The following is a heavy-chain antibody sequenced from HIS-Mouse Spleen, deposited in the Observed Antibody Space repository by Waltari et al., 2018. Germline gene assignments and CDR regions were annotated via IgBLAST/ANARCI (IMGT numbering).Heavy chain of an antibody. Sequence: QVQLQQWGAGLLKPSETLSRTCAVYGGSFSGYYWSWIRQRPGKGLGWIGEINQSGRTNYNPCLKSRVTISVDPSKNQFSLKLSSVTAADTAVYYCARGINSSGNAFDIWGQGTMVTVSS. CDR2: INQSGRT. CDR3: ARGINSSGNAFDI. D-gene: IGHD6-19*01. V-gene: IGHV4-34*01. CDR1: GGSFSGYY. J-gene: IGHJ3*02.